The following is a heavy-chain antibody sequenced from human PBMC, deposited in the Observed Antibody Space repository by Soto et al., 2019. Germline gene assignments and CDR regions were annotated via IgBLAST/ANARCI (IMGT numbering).Heavy chain of an antibody. CDR2: IWYDGTQK. CDR1: GFTFNTYS. J-gene: IGHJ4*02. CDR3: ARAGGTTVTGLWSFDS. Sequence: PGGSLRLSCEAYGFTFNTYSMHWVRQPPGKGLEWLAAIWYDGTQKYYADSVKGRFIISRDNSKKTLYLEKNSLRAEDTAVYYCARAGGTTVTGLWSFDSWGQGTLVTVSS. D-gene: IGHD4-17*01. V-gene: IGHV3-33*01.